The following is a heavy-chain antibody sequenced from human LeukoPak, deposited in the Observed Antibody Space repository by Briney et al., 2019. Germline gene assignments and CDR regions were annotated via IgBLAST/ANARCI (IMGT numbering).Heavy chain of an antibody. V-gene: IGHV3-23*01. CDR1: GFTFSSYA. D-gene: IGHD3-22*01. CDR3: AIGYYYDSSGYGVDY. J-gene: IGHJ4*02. CDR2: ISGSGGST. Sequence: PGGSLRLSCAASGFTFSSYAMSWVRQAPGKGLEWVSAISGSGGSTYYADSVKGRFAISRDNSKNTLYLQMNSLGAEDTAVHYCAIGYYYDSSGYGVDYWGQGTLVTVSS.